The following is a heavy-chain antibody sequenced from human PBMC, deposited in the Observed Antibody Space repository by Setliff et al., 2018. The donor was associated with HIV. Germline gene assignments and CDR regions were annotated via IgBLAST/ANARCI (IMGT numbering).Heavy chain of an antibody. CDR2: ISFSGNTI. V-gene: IGHV3-11*01. Sequence: GSLRLSCAASGFIFSDYYMSWIRQAPGKGLEWVSYISFSGNTIYYTDSVKGRFTISRDNARNSLYLQMNSLRAEDTAVYYRARAKIGPYGDSTYYYGMDVWGQGTTVTVSS. D-gene: IGHD4-17*01. J-gene: IGHJ6*02. CDR1: GFIFSDYY. CDR3: ARAKIGPYGDSTYYYGMDV.